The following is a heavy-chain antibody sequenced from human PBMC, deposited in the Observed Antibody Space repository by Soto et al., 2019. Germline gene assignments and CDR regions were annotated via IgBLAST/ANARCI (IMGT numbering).Heavy chain of an antibody. D-gene: IGHD1-26*01. J-gene: IGHJ6*02. CDR3: ARDLSGTGLDI. CDR2: MYSTGGT. V-gene: IGHV4-4*07. Sequence: QVQLHESGPGLVKPSETLSLTCNVSGDSVGRFYWSWLRQSAAKGLEWIGRMYSTGGTAYNPALKGRITISLDRSNNHVSLEMKSVTAADTAVYFCARDLSGTGLDIWGRGTRVTVSS. CDR1: GDSVGRFY.